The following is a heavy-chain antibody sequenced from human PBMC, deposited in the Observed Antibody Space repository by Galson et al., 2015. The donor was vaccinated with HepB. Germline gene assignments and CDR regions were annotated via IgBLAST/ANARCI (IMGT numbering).Heavy chain of an antibody. Sequence: SVKVSCKASGYTFTAYYMHWVRQAPGQGLEWVGRINPNSGGTTYAQKFQARVTMTRDTSISTAYMELSSLRSDDTAVYYCASRRSPSFGFDPWGQGTLVTVSS. CDR2: INPNSGGT. CDR3: ASRRSPSFGFDP. D-gene: IGHD2-2*01. V-gene: IGHV1-2*06. CDR1: GYTFTAYY. J-gene: IGHJ5*02.